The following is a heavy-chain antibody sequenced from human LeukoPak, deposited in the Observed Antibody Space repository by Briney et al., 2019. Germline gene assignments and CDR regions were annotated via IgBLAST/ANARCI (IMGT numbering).Heavy chain of an antibody. CDR2: INHSGST. D-gene: IGHD4-17*01. V-gene: IGHV4-34*01. Sequence: SETLSLTCAVYGGSFSGYYWSWIRQPPGKGLEWIGEINHSGSTNYNPSLKSRVTISVDTSKNQFSLELSSVTAADTAVYYCARDYGAYYYYYYMDVWGKGTTVTVSS. CDR3: ARDYGAYYYYYYMDV. J-gene: IGHJ6*03. CDR1: GGSFSGYY.